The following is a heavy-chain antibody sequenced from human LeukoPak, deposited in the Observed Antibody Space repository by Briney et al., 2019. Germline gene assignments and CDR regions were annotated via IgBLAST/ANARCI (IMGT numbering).Heavy chain of an antibody. J-gene: IGHJ5*02. V-gene: IGHV4-39*01. D-gene: IGHD2-2*02. CDR1: GGSISSSSYY. CDR2: IYYSGST. Sequence: SETLSLTCTVSGGSISSSSYYWGWIRQPPGKGLEWIGSIYYSGSTYYNPSLKSRVTISVDTPKNQFSLKLSSVTAADTAVYYCAPHFRPPNQLLYRGWFDPWGQGTLVTVSS. CDR3: APHFRPPNQLLYRGWFDP.